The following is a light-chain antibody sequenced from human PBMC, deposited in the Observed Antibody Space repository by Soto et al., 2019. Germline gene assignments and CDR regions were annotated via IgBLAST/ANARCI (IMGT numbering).Light chain of an antibody. CDR3: QQSYTASPYT. CDR2: AAS. CDR1: ESISND. J-gene: IGKJ2*01. V-gene: IGKV1-39*01. Sequence: DIQMTQSPSSLSASVGDRVTITCRASESISNDLHWYQQKPGKAPKILIYAASTLQSGVPSRFSGSGSGTYFTLTISSLQPEDFATYYCQQSYTASPYTFAQGTKLQIK.